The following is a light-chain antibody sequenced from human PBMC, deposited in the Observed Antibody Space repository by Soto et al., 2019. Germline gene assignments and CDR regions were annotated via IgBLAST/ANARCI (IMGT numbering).Light chain of an antibody. Sequence: EIVLTQSPGTLSLSPGERATLSCRASQSVSSTFVAWFQQKPGQAPRLLIYATSSRATGIPDRFSGSGSETDFTLTINRLEPEDFAMYFCQQYGTSPWTFGQGTKVE. V-gene: IGKV3-20*01. CDR1: QSVSSTF. CDR3: QQYGTSPWT. CDR2: ATS. J-gene: IGKJ1*01.